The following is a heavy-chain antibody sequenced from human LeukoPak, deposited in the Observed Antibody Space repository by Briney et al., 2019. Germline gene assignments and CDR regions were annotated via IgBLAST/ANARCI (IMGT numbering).Heavy chain of an antibody. Sequence: GASVKVSCKAAGYTFTSYGISWVRQAPGQGLEWMGWISAYNGNTNYAQKLQGRVTITRNTSISTAYMELSSLRSEDTAVYYCARECAGNHGSGSYYPTWFDPWGQGTLVTVSS. CDR1: GYTFTSYG. J-gene: IGHJ5*02. CDR2: ISAYNGNT. V-gene: IGHV1-18*01. CDR3: ARECAGNHGSGSYYPTWFDP. D-gene: IGHD3-10*01.